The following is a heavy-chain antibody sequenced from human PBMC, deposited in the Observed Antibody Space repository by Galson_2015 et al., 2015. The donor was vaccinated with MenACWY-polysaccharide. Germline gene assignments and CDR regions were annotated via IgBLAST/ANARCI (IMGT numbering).Heavy chain of an antibody. Sequence: ETLSLTCTVSGGSIRTEAYFWGWIRQPPGKGLEWIGTTSYTGSTYHNPSLKGRVAFSTDTSNNHFSLTVTSVTAADTAVYYCARRRKRVAGEFDYWGQGTLVTVSS. CDR1: GGSIRTEAYF. CDR2: TSYTGST. J-gene: IGHJ4*02. D-gene: IGHD6-19*01. CDR3: ARRRKRVAGEFDY. V-gene: IGHV4-39*02.